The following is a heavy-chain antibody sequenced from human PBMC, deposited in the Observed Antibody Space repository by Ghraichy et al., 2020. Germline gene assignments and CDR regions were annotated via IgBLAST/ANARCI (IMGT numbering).Heavy chain of an antibody. CDR2: IVVGSGDT. D-gene: IGHD5-24*01. Sequence: SVKVSCKSSGFTLTSSAVQWVRQARGQRLEWIGWIVVGSGDTKYAQKFQERVTMTRDMSSSIAYMELSSLTSEDTAVYFCAIELNLEYWGQGTLVTVSS. CDR1: GFTLTSSA. J-gene: IGHJ4*02. V-gene: IGHV1-58*01. CDR3: AIELNLEY.